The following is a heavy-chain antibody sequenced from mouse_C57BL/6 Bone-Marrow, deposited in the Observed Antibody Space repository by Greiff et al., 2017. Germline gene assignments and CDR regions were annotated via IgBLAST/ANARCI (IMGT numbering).Heavy chain of an antibody. CDR1: GFTFSSYG. Sequence: DVKLVESGGDLVKPGGSLKLSCAASGFTFSSYGMSWVRQTPDKRLEWVATISSGGSYTYYPDSVKGRFTISRDNAKNTLYLQMSSLKSEDTAMYYCARHPFFYYWGQGTTLTGSS. J-gene: IGHJ2*01. V-gene: IGHV5-6*02. CDR2: ISSGGSYT. CDR3: ARHPFFYY.